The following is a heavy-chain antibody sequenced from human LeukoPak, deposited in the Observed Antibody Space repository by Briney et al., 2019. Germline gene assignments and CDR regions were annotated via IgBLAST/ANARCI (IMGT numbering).Heavy chain of an antibody. Sequence: ASVKVSCKASGGTFSSYAISWVRQAPGQGLEWMGRIIPIFGKANYAQKFQGRVTITTDESTSTAYMELSSLRSEDTAVYYCAIVTTMIVVVPSRGRAFDIWGQGTMVTVSS. CDR2: IIPIFGKA. CDR3: AIVTTMIVVVPSRGRAFDI. V-gene: IGHV1-69*05. D-gene: IGHD3-22*01. CDR1: GGTFSSYA. J-gene: IGHJ3*02.